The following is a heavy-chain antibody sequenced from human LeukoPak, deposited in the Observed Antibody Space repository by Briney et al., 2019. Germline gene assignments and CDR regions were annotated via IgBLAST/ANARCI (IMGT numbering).Heavy chain of an antibody. D-gene: IGHD2-15*01. CDR3: AKVRDIYCSGGTCFYFDY. J-gene: IGHJ4*02. CDR2: ISSSSSTI. CDR1: GFIFTSYS. V-gene: IGHV3-48*01. Sequence: GGSLRLSCAASGFIFTSYSMNWVRQAPGKGLEWISYISSSSSTIYYADSVRGRFTISRDNAKNSLYLQLNSLRAEDTAVYYCAKVRDIYCSGGTCFYFDYWGQGTLVTVSS.